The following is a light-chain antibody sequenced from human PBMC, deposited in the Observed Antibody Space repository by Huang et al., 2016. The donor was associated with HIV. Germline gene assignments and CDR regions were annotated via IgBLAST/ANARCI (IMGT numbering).Light chain of an antibody. V-gene: IGKV1-39*01. CDR2: ATS. CDR1: QVISRY. Sequence: DIQMTQSPSSLSASVGARVTITCRASQVISRYLNWYQQKPGKAPNLLIDATSTVQSGVPARLRGSGSGTDFTLTINNLQPEDFATYYCQQTYNMETFGQGTKVEIK. J-gene: IGKJ1*01. CDR3: QQTYNMET.